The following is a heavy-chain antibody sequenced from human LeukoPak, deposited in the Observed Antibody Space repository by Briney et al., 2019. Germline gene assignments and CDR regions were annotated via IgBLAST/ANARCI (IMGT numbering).Heavy chain of an antibody. J-gene: IGHJ4*02. CDR2: IYYSGST. D-gene: IGHD6-19*01. CDR3: ARQSRRNSSGYDY. V-gene: IGHV4-59*08. CDR1: GGSISSYY. Sequence: PSETLSLTCTVSGGSISSYYWSWIRQPPGKRLEWIGYIYYSGSTNYNPSLKSRVTISVDTSKNQFSLKLSSVTAADTAVYYCARQSRRNSSGYDYWGQGTLVTVSS.